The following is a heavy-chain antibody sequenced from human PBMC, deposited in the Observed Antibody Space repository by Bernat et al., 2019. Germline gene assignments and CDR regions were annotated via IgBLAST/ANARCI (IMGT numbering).Heavy chain of an antibody. J-gene: IGHJ4*02. Sequence: QVQLVQSGAEVKKPGASVKVSCKASGYTFTSYGISWVRQAPGQGLEWMGWISANNGGTNYAQKFQGRVTMTRDTSTSTAYMELSRLRADDTAVYYCARAGGGPCFDYWGQGTLVTVSS. CDR2: ISANNGGT. CDR1: GYTFTSYG. V-gene: IGHV1-18*01. CDR3: ARAGGGPCFDY. D-gene: IGHD2-15*01.